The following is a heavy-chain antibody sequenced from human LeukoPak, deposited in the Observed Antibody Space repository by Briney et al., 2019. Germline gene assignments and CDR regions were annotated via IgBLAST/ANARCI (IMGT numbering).Heavy chain of an antibody. CDR3: ARGTSYYPEYYYYGMDV. CDR2: IKQDGSEK. V-gene: IGHV3-7*01. Sequence: LPGGSLRLSCAASGFTFSSYWMSWVRHAPGKGLEWVANIKQDGSEKYYVDSVKGRFTISRDNAKNSLYLQMNSLRAEDTAVYYCARGTSYYPEYYYYGMDVWGQGTTVTVSS. J-gene: IGHJ6*02. CDR1: GFTFSSYW. D-gene: IGHD3-10*01.